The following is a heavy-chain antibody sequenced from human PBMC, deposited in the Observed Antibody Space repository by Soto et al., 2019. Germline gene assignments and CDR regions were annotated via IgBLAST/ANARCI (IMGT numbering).Heavy chain of an antibody. Sequence: QVQLVESGGGVVQPGRSLRLSCAASGFTFSSYGMHWVRQAPGKGLEWVAVISYDGSNKYYADSVKGRFTISRDNFKNTLYLQMNSLRAEDTAVYYCAIYSSGWYPLDYWGQGTLFTVSS. D-gene: IGHD6-19*01. CDR3: AIYSSGWYPLDY. V-gene: IGHV3-30*03. CDR1: GFTFSSYG. CDR2: ISYDGSNK. J-gene: IGHJ4*02.